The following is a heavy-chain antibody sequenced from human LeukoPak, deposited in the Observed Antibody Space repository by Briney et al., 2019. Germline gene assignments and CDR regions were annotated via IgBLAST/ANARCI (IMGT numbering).Heavy chain of an antibody. CDR3: PRSYCANDVCPLGDFDY. J-gene: IGHJ4*02. D-gene: IGHD2-8*01. Sequence: SETLSLTCTVSGGSISSGDYYWSWIPRHPGKGLELFGYIYYWGSTYYIPSLKRRVTISAETSKHHFSLKLSSLSAADTAVYYCPRSYCANDVCPLGDFDYWGEGKLVTVSS. CDR1: GGSISSGDYY. V-gene: IGHV4-31*03. CDR2: IYYWGST.